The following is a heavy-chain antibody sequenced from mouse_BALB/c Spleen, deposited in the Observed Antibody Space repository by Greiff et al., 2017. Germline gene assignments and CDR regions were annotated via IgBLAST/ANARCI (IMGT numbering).Heavy chain of an antibody. D-gene: IGHD2-4*01. CDR2: ISYSGST. Sequence: EVQLKESGPSLVKPSQTLSLTCPVTGDPITSGYWTWIRKFPGNKLEYMGYISYSGSTYYNPSLKSRISITRDTSKNQYYLQLNSVTTEDTATYYCARYDYDGDYFAYWGQGTLVTVSA. CDR1: GDPITSGY. J-gene: IGHJ3*01. V-gene: IGHV3-8*02. CDR3: ARYDYDGDYFAY.